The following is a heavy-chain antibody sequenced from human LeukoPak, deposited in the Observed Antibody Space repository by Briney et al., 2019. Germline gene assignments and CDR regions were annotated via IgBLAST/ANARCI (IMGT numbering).Heavy chain of an antibody. D-gene: IGHD6-13*01. Sequence: SETLSLTCTVSGGSISSYYWSWIRQPPGKGLEWIGYIYYSGGTNYNPSLKSRVTISVDTSKNQFSLKLSSVTAADTAVYYCARVVAAAGINWFDPWGQGTLVTVSS. V-gene: IGHV4-59*01. CDR3: ARVVAAAGINWFDP. CDR2: IYYSGGT. CDR1: GGSISSYY. J-gene: IGHJ5*02.